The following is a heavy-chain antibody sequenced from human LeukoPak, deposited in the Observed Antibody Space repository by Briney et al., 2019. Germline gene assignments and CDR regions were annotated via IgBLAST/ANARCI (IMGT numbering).Heavy chain of an antibody. D-gene: IGHD5-12*01. CDR2: IHYSGTT. CDR1: GGSIRTNTNSWGWNSSNY. J-gene: IGHJ1*01. V-gene: IGHV4-39*07. Sequence: SETLSLTCTVSGGSIRTNTNSWGWNSSNYWGWIRQPPGKGLEWIGSIHYSGTTYYHPSLQSRLTISVDASKNQFSLKVTSVTAADTAVYYCVSSSGYDSAVFFPHWGQGTLLTVSS. CDR3: VSSSGYDSAVFFPH.